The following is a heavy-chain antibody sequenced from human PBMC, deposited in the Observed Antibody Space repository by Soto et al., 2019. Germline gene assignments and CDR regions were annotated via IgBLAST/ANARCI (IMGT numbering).Heavy chain of an antibody. Sequence: SGPTLVNPTQTLTLTCTFSGFSLSTSGMCVSWIRQPPGKALEWLARIDWDDDKYYSTSLKTRPTISKDTSKNQVVLTMTNMDPVDTATYYCARIRDATGTARMDVWGQGTTVTVSS. CDR3: ARIRDATGTARMDV. CDR2: IDWDDDK. D-gene: IGHD1-1*01. J-gene: IGHJ6*02. V-gene: IGHV2-70*11. CDR1: GFSLSTSGMC.